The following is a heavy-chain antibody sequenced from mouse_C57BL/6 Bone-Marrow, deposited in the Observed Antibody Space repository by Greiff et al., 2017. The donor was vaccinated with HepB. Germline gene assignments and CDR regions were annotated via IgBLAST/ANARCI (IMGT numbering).Heavy chain of an antibody. CDR1: GYSFTDYN. Sequence: VHVKQSGPELVKPGASVKISCKASGYSFTDYNMNWVKQSNGKSLEWIGVINPNYGTTSYNQKFKGKATLTVDQSSSTAYMQLNSLTSEDSAVYYCAIIYYGNSDYWGQGTTLTVSS. CDR3: AIIYYGNSDY. V-gene: IGHV1-39*01. J-gene: IGHJ2*01. D-gene: IGHD2-1*01. CDR2: INPNYGTT.